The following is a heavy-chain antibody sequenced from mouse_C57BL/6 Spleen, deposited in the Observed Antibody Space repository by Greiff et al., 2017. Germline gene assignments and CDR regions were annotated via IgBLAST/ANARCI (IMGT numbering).Heavy chain of an antibody. J-gene: IGHJ3*01. CDR1: GYSFTDYN. CDR3: AISAYWSNYVGFAY. V-gene: IGHV1-39*01. D-gene: IGHD2-5*01. CDR2: IHPNYGTT. Sequence: VQLQQSGPELVKPGASVKISCKASGYSFTDYNMNWVKQSNGKSLEWIGVIHPNYGTTTYNQKFKGKATLTVDKSSSTAYMQLNGLTSENSAVYYCAISAYWSNYVGFAYWGQGTLVTVSA.